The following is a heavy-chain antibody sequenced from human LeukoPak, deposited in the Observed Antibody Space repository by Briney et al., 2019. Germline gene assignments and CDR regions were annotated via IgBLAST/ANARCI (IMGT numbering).Heavy chain of an antibody. CDR3: ASPSYDSSGYYYFDY. CDR2: INPNSGGT. J-gene: IGHJ4*02. D-gene: IGHD3-22*01. Sequence: ASVKVSCKASGYTFTDYYIHWVRQAPGQGLEWLGWINPNSGGTNYAQKFQGRVTMTRDTSISTAYMELSRLRSDDTAVYYCASPSYDSSGYYYFDYRGQGTLVTISS. V-gene: IGHV1-2*02. CDR1: GYTFTDYY.